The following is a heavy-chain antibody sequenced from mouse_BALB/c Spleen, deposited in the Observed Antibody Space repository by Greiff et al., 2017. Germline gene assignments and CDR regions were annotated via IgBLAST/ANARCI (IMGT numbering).Heavy chain of an antibody. CDR3: ARSFDYEYAMDY. CDR1: GYTFTSYW. V-gene: IGHV1S81*02. D-gene: IGHD2-4*01. Sequence: QVQLQQPGAELVKPGASVKLSCKASGYTFTSYWMPWVKQKPGQGLEWIGEINPSNGRTNYNEKFKSKATLTVDKSSSTAYMKLSSLTTDDTAVYYCARSFDYEYAMDYWGQGTSVTVSA. J-gene: IGHJ4*01. CDR2: INPSNGRT.